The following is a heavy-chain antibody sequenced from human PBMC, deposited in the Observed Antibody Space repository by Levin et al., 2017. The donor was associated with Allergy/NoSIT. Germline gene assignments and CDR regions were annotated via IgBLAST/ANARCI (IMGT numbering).Heavy chain of an antibody. V-gene: IGHV3-23*01. D-gene: IGHD6-13*01. CDR2: ISGSGGST. J-gene: IGHJ5*02. Sequence: GGSLRLSCAASGFTFTNYAMSWVRQAPGKGLEWVSGISGSGGSTYYADSVKGRFTISRDTSKTTLYLQMNSLRAEDTAVYYCANLGRSSRLPRHNWFDPRGQGTLVTVSS. CDR3: ANLGRSSRLPRHNWFDP. CDR1: GFTFTNYA.